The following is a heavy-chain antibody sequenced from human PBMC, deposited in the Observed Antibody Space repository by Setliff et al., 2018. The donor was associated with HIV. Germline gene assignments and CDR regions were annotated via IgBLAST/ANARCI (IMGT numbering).Heavy chain of an antibody. CDR2: IYYSGST. CDR3: ASGGMVRGRPKNYYMDV. V-gene: IGHV4-31*01. D-gene: IGHD3-10*01. J-gene: IGHJ6*03. Sequence: SETLSLTCTVSGGSISSGGYYWSWIRQHPGKGLEWIGYIYYSGSTYYNPSLKSLVTISVDTSKNQFSLKLSSVTAADTAVYYCASGGMVRGRPKNYYMDVWGKGTTVTVSS. CDR1: GGSISSGGYY.